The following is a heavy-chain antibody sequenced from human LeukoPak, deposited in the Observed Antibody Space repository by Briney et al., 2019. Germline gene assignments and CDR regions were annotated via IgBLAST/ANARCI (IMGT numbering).Heavy chain of an antibody. V-gene: IGHV4-34*01. CDR2: INHSGST. CDR3: ARGLEQWLVKYYYYMDV. D-gene: IGHD6-19*01. CDR1: GGSFSGYY. J-gene: IGHJ6*03. Sequence: PSETLSLTCAVYGGSFSGYYWSWIRQPPGKGLEWIGEINHSGSTNYNPSPKSRVTISVDTSKNQFSLKLSSVTAADTAVYYCARGLEQWLVKYYYYMDVWGKGTTVTVSS.